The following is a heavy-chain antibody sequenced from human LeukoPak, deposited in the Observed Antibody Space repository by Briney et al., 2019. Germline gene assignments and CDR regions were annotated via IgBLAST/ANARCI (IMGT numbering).Heavy chain of an antibody. D-gene: IGHD3-3*01. J-gene: IGHJ6*02. CDR2: INHSGST. V-gene: IGHV4-59*01. Sequence: SETLSLTCTVSGSPINSYYWSWIRQPPGKGLEWIGEINHSGSTNYNPSLKSRVTISVDTSKNQFSLKLSSVTAADTAVYYCARADFWSGYYYGMDVWGQGTTVTVSS. CDR1: GSPINSYY. CDR3: ARADFWSGYYYGMDV.